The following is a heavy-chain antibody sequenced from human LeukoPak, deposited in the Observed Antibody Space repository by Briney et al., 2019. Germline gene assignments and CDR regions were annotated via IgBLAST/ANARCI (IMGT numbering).Heavy chain of an antibody. CDR3: ARDWPRDNDAFDI. CDR2: IKDDGRDK. V-gene: IGHV3-7*01. J-gene: IGHJ3*02. Sequence: PGGSLRLSCAASGFTFSSSWMTWVRQAPGKGLEWVASIKDDGRDKYYVDSVKGRFTISRDNAKNSAFLQINSLRAEDTAVYYCARDWPRDNDAFDIWGQGTMVTVSS. CDR1: GFTFSSSW. D-gene: IGHD2-21*02.